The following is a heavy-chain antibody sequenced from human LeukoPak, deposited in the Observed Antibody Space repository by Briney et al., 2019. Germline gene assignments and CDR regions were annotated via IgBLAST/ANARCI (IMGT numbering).Heavy chain of an antibody. CDR3: ARGYCTGTSCYKGY. D-gene: IGHD2-2*02. CDR2: IYTSGST. J-gene: IGHJ4*02. V-gene: IGHV4-61*02. CDR1: GGSISSGSYY. Sequence: PSETLSLTCTVSGGSISSGSYYWRWLRQPAGKGLEWIGRIYTSGSTNYNPSLKSRVTISVDTSKNQFSLKLSSVTAADTAVYYCARGYCTGTSCYKGYWGQGTLVTVSS.